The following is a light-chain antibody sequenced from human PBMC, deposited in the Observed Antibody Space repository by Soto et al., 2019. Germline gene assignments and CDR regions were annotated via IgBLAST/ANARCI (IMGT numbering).Light chain of an antibody. CDR3: CSYAAGSIVV. V-gene: IGLV2-11*01. Sequence: QSALTQPRSVSGSPGQSVTISCTGTSSDVGAYNYVSWHQQHPGKAPKLVIYDVTQRPSGVPDRFSASKSGITASLTISGLQAEDEADYYCCSYAAGSIVVFGGGTKLTVL. CDR2: DVT. CDR1: SSDVGAYNY. J-gene: IGLJ2*01.